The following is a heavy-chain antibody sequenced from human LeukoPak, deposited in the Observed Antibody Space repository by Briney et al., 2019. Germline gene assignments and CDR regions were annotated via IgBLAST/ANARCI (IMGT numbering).Heavy chain of an antibody. J-gene: IGHJ4*02. V-gene: IGHV4-39*01. D-gene: IGHD6-19*01. CDR1: GGSISSSSYY. CDR3: ARSGWSLYFDY. Sequence: SETLSLNCTVSGGSISSSSYYWGWIRQPPGKGLEWIGSIYYSGSTYYNPSLKSRVTISVDTSKNQFSLKLSSVTAADTAVYYCARSGWSLYFDYWGQGTLVTVSS. CDR2: IYYSGST.